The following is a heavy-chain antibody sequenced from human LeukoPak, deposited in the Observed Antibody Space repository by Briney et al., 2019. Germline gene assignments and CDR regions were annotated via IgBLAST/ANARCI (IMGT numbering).Heavy chain of an antibody. J-gene: IGHJ6*02. D-gene: IGHD2-2*01. CDR1: GYTFTSYD. CDR2: MNPSSGNT. Sequence: ASVKVSCKASGYTFTSYDINWVRQATGQGLEWMGWMNPSSGNTGYAQKFQGRVTMTRNTSISTAYMELSSLRSEDTAVYYCARDFCSRTSCSGNYYYGMDVWGQGTTVTVSS. CDR3: ARDFCSRTSCSGNYYYGMDV. V-gene: IGHV1-8*01.